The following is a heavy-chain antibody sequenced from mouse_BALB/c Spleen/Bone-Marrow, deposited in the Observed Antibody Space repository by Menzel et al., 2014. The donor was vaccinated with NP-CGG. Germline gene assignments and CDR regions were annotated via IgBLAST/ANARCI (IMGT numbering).Heavy chain of an antibody. Sequence: QVQLQQSGPELVKPGASVKISCKASGYASSSSWMNWVKQRPGQGLEWIGRIYPGDGDTNYNGKFKGKATLTADKSSSTAYMQLSSLTSVDSAVYFCARSDGYRTMDYWGQGTSVTVSS. CDR2: IYPGDGDT. CDR3: ARSDGYRTMDY. CDR1: GYASSSSW. V-gene: IGHV1-82*01. D-gene: IGHD2-3*01. J-gene: IGHJ4*01.